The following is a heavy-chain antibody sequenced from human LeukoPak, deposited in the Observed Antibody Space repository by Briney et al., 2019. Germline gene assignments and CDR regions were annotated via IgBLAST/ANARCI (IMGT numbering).Heavy chain of an antibody. J-gene: IGHJ4*02. CDR1: GGSISSYY. CDR3: ARNRGQLEFDY. Sequence: ASETLSLTCTVSGGSISSYYWGWIRQPPGKGLEWIGSIYYSGSTYYNPSLKSRVTISVDTSKNQFSLKLSSVTAADTAVYYCARNRGQLEFDYWGQGTLVTVSS. CDR2: IYYSGST. V-gene: IGHV4-39*01. D-gene: IGHD6-13*01.